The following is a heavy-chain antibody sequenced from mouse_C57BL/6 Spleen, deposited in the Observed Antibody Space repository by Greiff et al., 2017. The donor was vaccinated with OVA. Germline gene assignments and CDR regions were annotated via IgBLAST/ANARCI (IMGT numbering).Heavy chain of an antibody. CDR1: GYTFTSYW. CDR2: IHPNSGST. CDR3: ARREDGGMDY. J-gene: IGHJ4*01. V-gene: IGHV1-64*01. Sequence: QVQLKQPGAELVKPGASVKLSCKASGYTFTSYWMHWVKQRPGQGLEWIGMIHPNSGSTNYNEKFKSKATLTVDKSSSTAYMQLSSLTSEDSAVYYCARREDGGMDYWGQGTSVTVSS.